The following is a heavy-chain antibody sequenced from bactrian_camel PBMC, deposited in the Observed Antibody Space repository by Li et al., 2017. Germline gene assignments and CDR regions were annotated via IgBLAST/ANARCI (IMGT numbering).Heavy chain of an antibody. CDR1: GFTFSSYG. CDR2: IYSDGSNT. CDR3: AADRAIYYRDYGPYRPGLGN. D-gene: IGHD4*01. V-gene: IGHV3S7*01. Sequence: QVQLVESGGGLVQPGGSLRLSCAASGFTFSSYGMSWVRQAPGKGLEWVSGIYSDGSNTYYADSVKGRFTISRDNAKNTLYLQMNSLKPEDTVVYYCAADRAIYYRDYGPYRPGLGNWGQETQVTVS. J-gene: IGHJ6*01.